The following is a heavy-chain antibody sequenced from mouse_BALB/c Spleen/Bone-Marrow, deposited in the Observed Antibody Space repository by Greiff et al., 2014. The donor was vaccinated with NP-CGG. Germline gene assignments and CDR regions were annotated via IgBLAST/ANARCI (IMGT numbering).Heavy chain of an antibody. Sequence: EVMLVESGPDLVKPGASVKLSCKASGYSFTGYFLNWVRQSHGKSLEWIGRINPFNGDNFYNQKFKGKATLTVDKSSTTAHMELLSLTSEDSAVYYCGRWGDGYYYAMDYWGQGTSVTVSS. CDR3: GRWGDGYYYAMDY. CDR2: INPFNGDN. CDR1: GYSFTGYF. V-gene: IGHV1-37*01. D-gene: IGHD2-3*01. J-gene: IGHJ4*01.